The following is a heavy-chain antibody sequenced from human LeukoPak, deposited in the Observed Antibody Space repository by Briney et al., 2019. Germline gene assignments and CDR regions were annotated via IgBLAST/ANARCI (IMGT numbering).Heavy chain of an antibody. J-gene: IGHJ4*02. CDR2: ISGGGGST. CDR3: AKDSAYGGNSPSDY. Sequence: GGSLRLSCAASGFTFSAYAMSWVRQAPGKGLEWVSGISGGGGSTYNADSVKGRFTTSRDNSKNTLYLQMNNLRADDTAVYYCAKDSAYGGNSPSDYWGQGTLVTVSS. CDR1: GFTFSAYA. D-gene: IGHD4-23*01. V-gene: IGHV3-23*01.